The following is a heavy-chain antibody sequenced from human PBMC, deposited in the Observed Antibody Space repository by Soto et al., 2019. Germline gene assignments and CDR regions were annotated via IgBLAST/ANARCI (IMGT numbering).Heavy chain of an antibody. CDR2: ISYDGSNK. D-gene: IGHD1-26*01. J-gene: IGHJ4*02. CDR3: ATSGSYSGFDY. Sequence: QVQLVESGGGVVQPGRSLRLSCAASGFTFSSYGMHWVRQAPGKGLEWVAVISYDGSNKYYADSVKGRFTISRDNSKNTLYLQMNSLTAEDTAVYYCATSGSYSGFDYWGQGTLVTVSS. V-gene: IGHV3-30*03. CDR1: GFTFSSYG.